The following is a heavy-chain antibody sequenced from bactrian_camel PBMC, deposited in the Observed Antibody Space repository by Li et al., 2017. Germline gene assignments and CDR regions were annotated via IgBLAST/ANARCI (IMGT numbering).Heavy chain of an antibody. J-gene: IGHJ4*01. CDR2: IAYDGWVS. CDR1: GFQFADYP. V-gene: IGHV3S42*01. D-gene: IGHD3*01. Sequence: DVQLVESGGGLVQPGGPLRLPCSASGFQFADYPMSWVRQAPGKGLEWVAQIAYDGWVSRYHDSAKGRFTISRDNAKNMLYLQMNSLKPEDTATYYCAANRHMSGGVLVPTRYNYWGQGTQVTVS. CDR3: AANRHMSGGVLVPTRYNY.